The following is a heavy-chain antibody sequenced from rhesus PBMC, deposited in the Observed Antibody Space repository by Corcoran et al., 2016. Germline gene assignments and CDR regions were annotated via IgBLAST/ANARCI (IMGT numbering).Heavy chain of an antibody. J-gene: IGHJ4*01. CDR1: GDSISTYY. Sequence: QVQLQESGPGLVKPSEALSLTCAVSGDSISTYYWSWIRQPPGKGLAWIGTIYGRTGSTDHDPSFNSRFTSSMDTSKNQFSLRLSSVTAADTAVYYCANFYGSDRCWGQGVLVTVSS. CDR2: IYGRTGST. V-gene: IGHV4-160*01. CDR3: ANFYGSDRC. D-gene: IGHD4-29*01.